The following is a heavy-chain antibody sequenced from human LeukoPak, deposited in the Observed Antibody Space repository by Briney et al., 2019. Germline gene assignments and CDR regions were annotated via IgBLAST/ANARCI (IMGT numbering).Heavy chain of an antibody. CDR1: GFTFSEYY. CDR2: ISSSSSYT. V-gene: IGHV3-11*05. CDR3: ARDIVVVVADTHRRWFDP. J-gene: IGHJ5*02. D-gene: IGHD2-15*01. Sequence: GGSLRLSCAASGFTFSEYYMSWIRQAPGKGLEWVSYISSSSSYTNYADSVKGRFTISRDNAKNSLYLQMNSLRAEDTAVYYCARDIVVVVADTHRRWFDPWGQGTLVTVPS.